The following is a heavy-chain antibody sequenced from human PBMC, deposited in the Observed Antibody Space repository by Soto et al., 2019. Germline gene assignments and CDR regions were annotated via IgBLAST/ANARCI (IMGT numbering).Heavy chain of an antibody. J-gene: IGHJ6*02. Sequence: EVQLLESGGGLVQPGGSLTLSCAASEFTFSTYAMTWVRLVPGKGLELVSGISGSGGATYYTDSVKGRFTISRDNARNKLYLQMTSLRAEDTGIYYCAKDKTGGYSSGWFHYSYGMDVWGQGTTVTVSS. CDR3: AKDKTGGYSSGWFHYSYGMDV. CDR2: ISGSGGAT. D-gene: IGHD6-19*01. V-gene: IGHV3-23*01. CDR1: EFTFSTYA.